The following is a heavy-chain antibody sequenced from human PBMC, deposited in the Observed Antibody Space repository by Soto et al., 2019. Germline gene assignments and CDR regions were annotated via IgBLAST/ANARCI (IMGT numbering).Heavy chain of an antibody. D-gene: IGHD3-3*01. CDR2: ISGSGGST. V-gene: IGHV3-23*01. CDR1: GFTFSSYA. CDR3: AKIGSIKIFGGPTNWFDP. J-gene: IGHJ5*02. Sequence: GGSLRLSCAASGFTFSSYAMSWVRQAPGKGLGWVSAISGSGGSTYYADSVKGRFTISRDNSKNTLYLQMNSLRAEDTAVYYCAKIGSIKIFGGPTNWFDPWGQGTLVTVSS.